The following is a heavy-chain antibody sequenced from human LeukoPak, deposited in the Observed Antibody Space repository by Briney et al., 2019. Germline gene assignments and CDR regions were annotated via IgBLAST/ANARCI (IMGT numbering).Heavy chain of an antibody. CDR2: ISSSSSYI. CDR3: AREMTGYPYYFDY. J-gene: IGHJ4*02. Sequence: GGSLRLSCSASGFTFTTYGMNWVRQAPGKGLEWVSSISSSSSYIYYADSVKGRFTISRDNAKNSLYLQMNSLRAEDTAVYYCAREMTGYPYYFDYWGQGTLVTVSS. D-gene: IGHD3-9*01. V-gene: IGHV3-21*01. CDR1: GFTFTTYG.